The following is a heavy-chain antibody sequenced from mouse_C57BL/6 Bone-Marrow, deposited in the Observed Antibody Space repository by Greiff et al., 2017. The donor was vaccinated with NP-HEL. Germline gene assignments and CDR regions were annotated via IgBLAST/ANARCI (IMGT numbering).Heavy chain of an antibody. Sequence: EVQVVESGEGLVKPGGSLKLSCAASGFTFSSYAMSWVRQTPEKRLEWVAYISSGGDYIYYADTVKGRFTISRDNARNTLYLQMSSLKSEDTAMYYCTREGDEGNFDYWGQGTTLTVSS. D-gene: IGHD3-3*01. V-gene: IGHV5-9-1*02. CDR2: ISSGGDYI. CDR3: TREGDEGNFDY. J-gene: IGHJ2*01. CDR1: GFTFSSYA.